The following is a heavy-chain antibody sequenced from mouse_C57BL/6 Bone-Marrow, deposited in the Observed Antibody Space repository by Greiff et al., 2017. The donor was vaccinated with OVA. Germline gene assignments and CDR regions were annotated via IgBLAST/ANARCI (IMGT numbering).Heavy chain of an antibody. J-gene: IGHJ4*01. CDR3: AREDSAGDPSYAMDY. D-gene: IGHD3-2*02. V-gene: IGHV1-69*01. CDR1: GYTFTSYW. Sequence: QVQLQQPGAELVMPGASVKLSCKASGYTFTSYWMPWVKQRPGQGLEWIGEIDPSDSYTNYNQKFKGKSTLTVDKSSSTAYMQLSSLTSEDSAVYYCAREDSAGDPSYAMDYWGQGTAVTVSS. CDR2: IDPSDSYT.